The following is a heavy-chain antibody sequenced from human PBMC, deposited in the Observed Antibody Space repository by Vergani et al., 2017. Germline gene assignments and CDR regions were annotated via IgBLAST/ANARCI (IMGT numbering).Heavy chain of an antibody. V-gene: IGHV4-38-2*02. CDR3: GRVADFYGLGSRLLDL. Sequence: QVKLQESGPGLVKPSETLSLTCTVSNYSISRGYFWGWIRRPPGKGLEWIASFHHTGMTYNNPSLETRVTISGDTSKNQFSLKLNSVTAADTAVYYCGRVADFYGLGSRLLDLWGQGILVTVSS. CDR1: NYSISRGYF. J-gene: IGHJ5*02. D-gene: IGHD3-10*01. CDR2: FHHTGMT.